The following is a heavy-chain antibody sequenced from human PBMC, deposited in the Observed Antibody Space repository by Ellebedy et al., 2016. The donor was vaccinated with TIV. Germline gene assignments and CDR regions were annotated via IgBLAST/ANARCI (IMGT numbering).Heavy chain of an antibody. Sequence: SETLSLTCSVFHGSIAPYSWSWIRQPPGKGLEWIGEINHSGSTNYNPSLKSRVAISVDTSKNQFSLRVSSVTAADTAIYYCAVGAPRDYYYGMDVWGQGTTVTVSS. CDR1: HGSIAPYS. D-gene: IGHD1-26*01. CDR3: AVGAPRDYYYGMDV. V-gene: IGHV4-34*01. J-gene: IGHJ6*02. CDR2: INHSGST.